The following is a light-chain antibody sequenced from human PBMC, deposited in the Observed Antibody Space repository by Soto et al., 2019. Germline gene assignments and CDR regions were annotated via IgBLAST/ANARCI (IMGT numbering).Light chain of an antibody. Sequence: EIVLTQSPATLSLSPGERATLSCRASQNISKYLAWYQQKPGQAPRRLIYTATNRAPGIPARFSGSGSGTDFTLTISSLEPEDFAVYYCHQRSNWPRTFGQGTKVEIK. J-gene: IGKJ1*01. V-gene: IGKV3-11*01. CDR3: HQRSNWPRT. CDR1: QNISKY. CDR2: TAT.